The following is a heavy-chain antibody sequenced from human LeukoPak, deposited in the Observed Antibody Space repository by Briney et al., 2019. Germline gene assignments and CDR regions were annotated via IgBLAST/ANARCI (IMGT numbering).Heavy chain of an antibody. J-gene: IGHJ6*02. D-gene: IGHD3-3*01. CDR3: AKDGVTIFGGTLGDGMDV. CDR1: GFIFSNYA. CDR2: ISGSGGST. Sequence: QPGGSLRLSCAASGFIFSNYAMGWVRQAPGKGLEWVSAISGSGGSTYYADSVKGRFTISRDNSKNTLYLQMNSLRAEDTAVYYCAKDGVTIFGGTLGDGMDVWGQGTTVTVSS. V-gene: IGHV3-23*01.